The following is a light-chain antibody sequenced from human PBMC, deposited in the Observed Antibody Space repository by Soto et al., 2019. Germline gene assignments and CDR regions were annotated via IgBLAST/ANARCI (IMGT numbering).Light chain of an antibody. CDR2: DAS. Sequence: DIQMTQSPSTLSASVGDRVTITCRASQSISSWLAWYQQKPGKAPKLLIYDASSLESGVPSRFSGSGSGTEFTLTISSLQPDDFATYYCQKYNSYSGTCGQGTKGDIK. J-gene: IGKJ1*01. CDR3: QKYNSYSGT. CDR1: QSISSW. V-gene: IGKV1-5*01.